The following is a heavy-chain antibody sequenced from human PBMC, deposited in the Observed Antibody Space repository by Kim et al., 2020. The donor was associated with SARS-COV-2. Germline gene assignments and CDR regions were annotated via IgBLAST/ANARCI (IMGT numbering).Heavy chain of an antibody. V-gene: IGHV1-69*13. CDR3: ARDRLGIAVAGTNLDY. CDR1: GGTFSSYA. CDR2: IIPIFGTA. Sequence: SVKVSCKASGGTFSSYAISWVRQAPGQGLEWMGGIIPIFGTANYAQKFQGRVTITADESTSTAYMELSSLRSEDTAVYYCARDRLGIAVAGTNLDYWGQGTLVTVSS. D-gene: IGHD6-19*01. J-gene: IGHJ4*02.